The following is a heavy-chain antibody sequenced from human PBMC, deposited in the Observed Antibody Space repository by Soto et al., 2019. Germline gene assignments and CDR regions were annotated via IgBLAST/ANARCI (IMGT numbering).Heavy chain of an antibody. CDR1: GFTFSSYA. CDR2: ISGSGGST. V-gene: IGHV3-23*01. CDR3: ARGGYSSSWYNWFDP. J-gene: IGHJ5*02. Sequence: EMQLLESGGGLVQPGGSLRLSCAASGFTFSSYAMSWVRQAPGKGLEWVSAISGSGGSTYYADSVKGRFTISRDNSKNTLYLQMNSLRAEDTAVYYCARGGYSSSWYNWFDPWGQGTLVTVSS. D-gene: IGHD6-13*01.